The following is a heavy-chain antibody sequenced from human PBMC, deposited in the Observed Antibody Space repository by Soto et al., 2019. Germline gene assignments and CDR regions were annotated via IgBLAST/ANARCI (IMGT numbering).Heavy chain of an antibody. J-gene: IGHJ4*02. V-gene: IGHV3-33*01. CDR1: GFTFSSYG. Sequence: GGSLRLSCAASGFTFSSYGMHWVRQAPGKGLEWVAVIWYDGSNKYYADSVKGRFTISRDNSKNTLYLQMNSLRAEDTAVYYCARDIIAAAGTDYWGQGTLVTASS. D-gene: IGHD6-13*01. CDR3: ARDIIAAAGTDY. CDR2: IWYDGSNK.